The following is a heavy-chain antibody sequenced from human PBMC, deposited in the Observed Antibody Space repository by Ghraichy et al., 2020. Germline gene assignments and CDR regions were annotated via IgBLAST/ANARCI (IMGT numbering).Heavy chain of an antibody. Sequence: ASVKVSCKASGYTFTDHYLYWVRQAPGQGLEGMAWLNPNSRGSKSEQKFQGRVNMTRDTSINTAYMALSRLKVDETAIYYCARGYDFWSAYPNMDVGGQGTTVTV. J-gene: IGHJ6*02. CDR1: GYTFTDHY. V-gene: IGHV1-2*02. D-gene: IGHD3-3*01. CDR3: ARGYDFWSAYPNMDV. CDR2: LNPNSRGS.